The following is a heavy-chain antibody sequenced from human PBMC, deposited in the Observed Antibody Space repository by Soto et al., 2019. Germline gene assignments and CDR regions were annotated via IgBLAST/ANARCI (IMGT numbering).Heavy chain of an antibody. V-gene: IGHV3-23*01. Sequence: GGSLRLSCAASGLTSSTYAMSWVRQAPGKGLEWVSGISGSGGSTYYADSVKGRFTISRDNSKNMLYLQMNSLRAEDTAVYYCAKRLTTVTTVFDYWGQGTLVTVSS. D-gene: IGHD4-17*01. CDR3: AKRLTTVTTVFDY. CDR1: GLTSSTYA. CDR2: ISGSGGST. J-gene: IGHJ4*02.